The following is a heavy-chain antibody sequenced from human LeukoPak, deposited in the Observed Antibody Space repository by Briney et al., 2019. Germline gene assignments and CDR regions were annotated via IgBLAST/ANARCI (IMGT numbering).Heavy chain of an antibody. CDR3: ARDLPHYD. V-gene: IGHV3-66*01. Sequence: HPGGSLRLSCAASGFTVSSTYMSWVRQAPGKGLGWVSVLYSGGGTFYADSVRARFTISRDNSKNTLYLQMNALRAEDTAVYYCARDLPHYDWGQGTLVTVSS. J-gene: IGHJ4*02. CDR1: GFTVSSTY. CDR2: LYSGGGT. D-gene: IGHD3-22*01.